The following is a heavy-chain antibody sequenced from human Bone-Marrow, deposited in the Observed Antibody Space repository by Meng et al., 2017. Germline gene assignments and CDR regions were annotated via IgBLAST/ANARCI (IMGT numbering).Heavy chain of an antibody. V-gene: IGHV3-66*02. Sequence: GWLVEFGGWLVQLGGSLTFSGVGSGSTISANARRWVRQAPGEGGEGVLVIFSRGRRNNADPLQGRCTTSRDDSKNTLYLQIFSLRTEATAVEYNGVVIGSDRVDYWGPGTLVTVSS. CDR1: GSTISANA. J-gene: IGHJ4*02. CDR3: GVVIGSDRVDY. CDR2: IFSRGRR. D-gene: IGHD3-3*01.